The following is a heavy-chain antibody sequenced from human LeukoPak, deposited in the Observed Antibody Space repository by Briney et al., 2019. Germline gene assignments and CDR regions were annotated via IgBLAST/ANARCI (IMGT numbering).Heavy chain of an antibody. V-gene: IGHV3-74*01. CDR1: GFTFSSYW. J-gene: IGHJ4*02. CDR3: AKDFASPRYYYDSSA. CDR2: INSDGSST. Sequence: PGGSLRLSCAASGFTFSSYWMHWVRQAPGKGLVWVSRINSDGSSTSYADSVKGRFTISRDNSKNTLYLQMNSLRAEDTAVYYCAKDFASPRYYYDSSAWGQGTLVTVSS. D-gene: IGHD3-22*01.